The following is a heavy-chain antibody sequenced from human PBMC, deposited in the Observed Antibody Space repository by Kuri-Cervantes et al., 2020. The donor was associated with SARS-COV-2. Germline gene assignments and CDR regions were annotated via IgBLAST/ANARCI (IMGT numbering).Heavy chain of an antibody. CDR2: IYYSGSV. Sequence: SETLSLTCSVSGDSISPYYWTWIRQPPGKGLEWIGHIYYSGSVNYNPSPMSRLTISVDKSKNQVSLKLTSVTAADTAVYYCARSAAAFYGMDVWGQGTTVTVSS. J-gene: IGHJ6*02. V-gene: IGHV4-59*01. CDR3: ARSAAAFYGMDV. D-gene: IGHD2-2*01. CDR1: GDSISPYY.